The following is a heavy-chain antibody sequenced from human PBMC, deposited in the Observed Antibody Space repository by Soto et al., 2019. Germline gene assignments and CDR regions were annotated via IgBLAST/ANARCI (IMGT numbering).Heavy chain of an antibody. CDR1: GYAFTNYS. J-gene: IGHJ2*01. CDR2: INAGNGNT. V-gene: IGHV1-3*01. Sequence: ASAELCCKASGYAFTNYSRQWVRHAPGQRLEWMGWINAGNGNTKYSQKFQGRVTITRDTSASTAYMELSSLRSEDTAVYYCARGGSLYWYFDLWGRGTLVTVSS. D-gene: IGHD1-26*01. CDR3: ARGGSLYWYFDL.